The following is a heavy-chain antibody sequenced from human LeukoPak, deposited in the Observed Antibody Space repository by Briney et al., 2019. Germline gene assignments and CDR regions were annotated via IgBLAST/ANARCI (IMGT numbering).Heavy chain of an antibody. D-gene: IGHD3-10*01. CDR1: GYTFTAYY. V-gene: IGHV1-18*04. Sequence: ASVKASCKTSGYTFTAYYMHWVRQAPGQGLEWMGWISAYNGNTNYAQKLQGRVTMTTDTSTSTAYMELRSLRSDDTAVYYCARLWFGELVSGDYWGQGTLVTVSS. CDR3: ARLWFGELVSGDY. CDR2: ISAYNGNT. J-gene: IGHJ4*02.